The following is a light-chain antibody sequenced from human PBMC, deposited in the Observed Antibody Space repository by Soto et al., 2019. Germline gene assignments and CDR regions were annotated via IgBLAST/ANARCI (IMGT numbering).Light chain of an antibody. CDR3: QQYNSWTWT. J-gene: IGKJ1*01. Sequence: IVLTQSPATLSVTPGERATLSCRASQSVSSNLAWHQQRPGQAPRLLLYGASTWASGIPVRFSGSGSGTDFTLTISSLQSEDFAIYYCQQYNSWTWTFGQGTKVDIK. CDR2: GAS. V-gene: IGKV3-15*01. CDR1: QSVSSN.